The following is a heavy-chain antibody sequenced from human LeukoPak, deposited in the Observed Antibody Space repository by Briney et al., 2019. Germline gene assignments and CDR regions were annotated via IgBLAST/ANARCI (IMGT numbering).Heavy chain of an antibody. CDR3: ARDRRYYGSGSYSKPDY. CDR1: GFTFSSYA. Sequence: GGSLRLSCAASGFTFSSYAMHWVRQAPGKGLEWVAVISYDGSNKYYADSVKGRFTISRDNSKNTLYLQMNSLRAEDTAVYYCARDRRYYGSGSYSKPDYWGQGTLVTVSS. CDR2: ISYDGSNK. V-gene: IGHV3-30*04. J-gene: IGHJ4*02. D-gene: IGHD3-10*01.